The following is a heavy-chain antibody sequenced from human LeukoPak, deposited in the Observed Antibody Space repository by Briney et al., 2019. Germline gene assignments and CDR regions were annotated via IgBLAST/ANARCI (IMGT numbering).Heavy chain of an antibody. Sequence: ASVKVSCKASGYTFSIYNMHWVRQAPGQGLEWMGIINPSGGTSYAQKLQGRITMTRDTSTSTLYMELSRLKSEDTAVYYCGRGEQFGELFDYYYYYMDVWGKGTTVTVSS. V-gene: IGHV1-46*01. CDR2: INPSGGT. D-gene: IGHD3-10*01. CDR3: GRGEQFGELFDYYYYYMDV. CDR1: GYTFSIYN. J-gene: IGHJ6*03.